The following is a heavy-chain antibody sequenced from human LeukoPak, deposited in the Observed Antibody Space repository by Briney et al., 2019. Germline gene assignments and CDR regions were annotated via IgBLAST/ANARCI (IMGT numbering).Heavy chain of an antibody. V-gene: IGHV3-7*01. Sequence: GGSLRLSCAASGFTFSSYWMSWVRQAPGKGLEWVANIKQDGSEKYYVDSVKGRFTISRDNAKNSLYLQMNSLRAEDTAVYYCARDPGSSLLPDAFDIWGQGTMVTVSS. J-gene: IGHJ3*02. CDR2: IKQDGSEK. D-gene: IGHD3-10*01. CDR3: ARDPGSSLLPDAFDI. CDR1: GFTFSSYW.